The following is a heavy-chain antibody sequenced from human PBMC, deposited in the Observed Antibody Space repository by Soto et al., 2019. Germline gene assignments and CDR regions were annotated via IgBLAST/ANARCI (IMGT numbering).Heavy chain of an antibody. CDR2: IYATGTT. J-gene: IGHJ5*02. CDR3: VRDGTKTLRDWFDP. Sequence: SETLSLTCTVSGASISGFYWSWIRKSAGKGLEWIGRIYATGTTDFNPSLKSRVVMSVDTSKKQFSLKLRSVTAADTAVYYCVRDGTKTLRDWFDPWGQGISVTVSS. V-gene: IGHV4-4*07. D-gene: IGHD1-1*01. CDR1: GASISGFY.